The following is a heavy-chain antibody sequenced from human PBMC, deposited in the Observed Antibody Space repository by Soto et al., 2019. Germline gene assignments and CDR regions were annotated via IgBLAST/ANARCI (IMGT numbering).Heavy chain of an antibody. CDR2: IIPIFGTA. CDR3: ARDLTYSLDGWNWFDP. Sequence: SVKVSCKASGVTFSSYAISWVRQAPGQGLEWMGGIIPIFGTANYAQKFQGRVTITADESTSTAYMELSSLRSEDTAVYYCARDLTYSLDGWNWFDPWGQGTLVTVSS. J-gene: IGHJ5*02. D-gene: IGHD6-13*01. CDR1: GVTFSSYA. V-gene: IGHV1-69*13.